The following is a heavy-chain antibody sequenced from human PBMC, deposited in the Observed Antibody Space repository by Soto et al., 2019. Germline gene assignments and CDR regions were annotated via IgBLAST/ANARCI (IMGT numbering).Heavy chain of an antibody. CDR3: ARERIVATIPLYYYYYGMDV. CDR1: GFTFSSYW. CDR2: IKQDGSEK. Sequence: GGSLRLSCAASGFTFSSYWMSWVRQAPGKGLEWVANIKQDGSEKYYVDSVKGRFTISRDNAKNSLYLQMNSLRAEDTAVYYCARERIVATIPLYYYYYGMDVWGQGTTVTVSS. J-gene: IGHJ6*02. D-gene: IGHD5-12*01. V-gene: IGHV3-7*05.